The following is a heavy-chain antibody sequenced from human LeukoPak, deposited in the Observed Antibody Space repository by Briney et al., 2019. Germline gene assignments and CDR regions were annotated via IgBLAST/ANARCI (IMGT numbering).Heavy chain of an antibody. J-gene: IGHJ6*02. CDR2: ISSSSSYI. V-gene: IGHV3-21*01. CDR3: ARDGPLTLRYFDWLAYYYYGMDV. CDR1: GFTFSSYS. D-gene: IGHD3-9*01. Sequence: GGSLRLSCAASGFTFSSYSMNWVRQAPRKGLEWVSSISSSSSYIYYADSVKGRFTISRDNAKNSLYLQMNSLRAEDTAVYYCARDGPLTLRYFDWLAYYYYGMDVWGQGATVTVSS.